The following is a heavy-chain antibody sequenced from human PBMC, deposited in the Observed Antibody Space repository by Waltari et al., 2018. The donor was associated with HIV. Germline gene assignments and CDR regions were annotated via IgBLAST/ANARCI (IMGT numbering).Heavy chain of an antibody. D-gene: IGHD3-22*01. Sequence: EVQLVESGGCLIQPGGSLRLACAASGFAVINNYMSWVRQDPGKGLEWVSLIYSNATTYYADSVKGRFTISRDNSKNTLYLQMNSLRADDTAVYFCATVLVRTSWVITTAPFDYWGQGTLVTVSS. V-gene: IGHV3-53*01. CDR3: ATVLVRTSWVITTAPFDY. CDR2: IYSNATT. CDR1: GFAVINNY. J-gene: IGHJ4*02.